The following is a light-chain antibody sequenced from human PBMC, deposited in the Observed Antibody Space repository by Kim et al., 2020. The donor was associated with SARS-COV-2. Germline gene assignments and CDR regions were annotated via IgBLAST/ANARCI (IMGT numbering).Light chain of an antibody. CDR2: DGT. CDR1: SSDIGAYNH. Sequence: QSITISCTGTSSDIGAYNHVAWYQQYPGKVPKLLIFDGTKRPSGVSNRFSGSKSGNTASLTISGLQAEDEADYYCSSYTRINANVIFGGGTQLTVL. J-gene: IGLJ2*01. CDR3: SSYTRINANVI. V-gene: IGLV2-14*04.